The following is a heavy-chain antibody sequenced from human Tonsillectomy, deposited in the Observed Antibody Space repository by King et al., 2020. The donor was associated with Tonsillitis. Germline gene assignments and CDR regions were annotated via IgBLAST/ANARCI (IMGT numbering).Heavy chain of an antibody. CDR2: IYPSDSDT. CDR1: GDRFTTYW. CDR3: ARRAYGSGSYADH. V-gene: IGHV5-51*03. Sequence: QLVQSGAEVKKPGESLKISCKGFGDRFTTYWIGWVRQMPGKGLEWMGTIYPSDSDTIYSPSFQGQVTISVDRSISTAYLQWSSLKASDTAMDFCARRAYGSGSYADHWGQGTPVTVSS. J-gene: IGHJ4*02. D-gene: IGHD3-10*01.